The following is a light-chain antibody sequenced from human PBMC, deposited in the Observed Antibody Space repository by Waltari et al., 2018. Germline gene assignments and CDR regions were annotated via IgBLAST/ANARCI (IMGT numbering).Light chain of an antibody. J-gene: IGLJ3*02. Sequence: QSALTQPASVSRSPGQPITISCTGTSSDVGTYDHVSWYQQHPGKAPKPIIFEVSNRPSGVSDRFSASKSGNTASLTISGLQAEDEADYYCSSFTSNRTWLFGGGTRLTVL. CDR1: SSDVGTYDH. CDR3: SSFTSNRTWL. V-gene: IGLV2-14*01. CDR2: EVS.